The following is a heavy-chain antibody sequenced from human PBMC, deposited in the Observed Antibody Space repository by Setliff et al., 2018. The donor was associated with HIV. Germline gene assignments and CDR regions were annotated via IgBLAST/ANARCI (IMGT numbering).Heavy chain of an antibody. D-gene: IGHD3-3*01. Sequence: SETLSLTCTVSGGSIRSGSYYWSWIRQPAGKGLEWIGRIYTSGSANYNPALKSRVTMSVDTSKNQFSLKLKSVTAADTAVYYCARGVPEFWSGYFDNWGQGTLVTVSS. CDR1: GGSIRSGSYY. J-gene: IGHJ4*02. V-gene: IGHV4-61*02. CDR2: IYTSGSA. CDR3: ARGVPEFWSGYFDN.